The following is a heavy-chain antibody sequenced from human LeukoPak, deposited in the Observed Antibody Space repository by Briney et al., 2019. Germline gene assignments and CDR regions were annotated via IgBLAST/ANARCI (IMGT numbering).Heavy chain of an antibody. J-gene: IGHJ4*02. V-gene: IGHV3-7*05. CDR1: GLTFNTYW. CDR3: GRGPGYRSDY. CDR2: INRDGSEK. D-gene: IGHD5-12*01. Sequence: PGGSLRLSCAASGLTFNTYWMTWVRQAPGKGLEWVANINRDGSEKNYVGSVRGRFTISRDNTKNSLYLQMNSFTVEDTAVYYCGRGPGYRSDYWGQGTLVTVSS.